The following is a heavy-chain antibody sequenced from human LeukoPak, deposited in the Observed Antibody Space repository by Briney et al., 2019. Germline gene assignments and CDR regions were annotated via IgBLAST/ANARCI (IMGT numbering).Heavy chain of an antibody. CDR1: GFTFRLYV. CDR3: ARGEKSWINGFDL. V-gene: IGHV3-74*01. CDR2: INSDGSGT. D-gene: IGHD2-8*01. Sequence: GGSLRLSCAASGFTFRLYVMTWVRQAPGKGLVWVSRINSDGSGTIYADSVKGRFTISRDNAKNTLDLQMNSLRAEDTAVYYCARGEKSWINGFDLWGQGTLVTVSS. J-gene: IGHJ4*02.